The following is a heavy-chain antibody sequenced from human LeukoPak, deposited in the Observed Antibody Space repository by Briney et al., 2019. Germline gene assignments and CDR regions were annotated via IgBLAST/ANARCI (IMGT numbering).Heavy chain of an antibody. D-gene: IGHD2-21*02. Sequence: GSLRLSCAASGFTFSDYYMDWVRQAPGKGLEWIGSINYSGSTHYNPSLKSRVTISVDTSKNQFSLTLTSVTAADTAVYYCVRHLGNCGGDCYWNQYFQHWGQGTLLTVSS. CDR2: INYSGST. CDR3: VRHLGNCGGDCYWNQYFQH. V-gene: IGHV4-39*01. CDR1: GFTFSDYY. J-gene: IGHJ1*01.